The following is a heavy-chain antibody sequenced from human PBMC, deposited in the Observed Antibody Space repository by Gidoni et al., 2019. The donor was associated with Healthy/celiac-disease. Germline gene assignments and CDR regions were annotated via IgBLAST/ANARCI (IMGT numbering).Heavy chain of an antibody. CDR1: GFSLSTSGVG. CDR2: IYWDDDK. CDR3: AHRQPLWFGELLLPSDAFDI. Sequence: QITLKESGPTLVKPTQTLTLTCTFSGFSLSTSGVGVGWIRQPPGKALEWLALIYWDDDKRYSPSLKSRLTITKDTSKNQVVLTMTNMDPVDTATYYCAHRQPLWFGELLLPSDAFDIWGQGTMVTVSS. V-gene: IGHV2-5*02. J-gene: IGHJ3*02. D-gene: IGHD3-10*01.